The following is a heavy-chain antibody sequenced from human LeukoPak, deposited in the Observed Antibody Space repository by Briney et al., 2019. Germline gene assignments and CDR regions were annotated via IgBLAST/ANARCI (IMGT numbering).Heavy chain of an antibody. CDR2: INHSGST. J-gene: IGHJ4*02. V-gene: IGHV4-34*01. CDR1: GGSFSGYY. CDR3: ARIRALIWFGERKSPFDY. D-gene: IGHD3-10*01. Sequence: PSETLSLTCAVYGGSFSGYYWSWIRQPPGKGLEWIGEINHSGSTNYNPSLKSRVTISVDTSKNQFSLKLSSVTAADTAVYYCARIRALIWFGERKSPFDYWGQGTLVTVSS.